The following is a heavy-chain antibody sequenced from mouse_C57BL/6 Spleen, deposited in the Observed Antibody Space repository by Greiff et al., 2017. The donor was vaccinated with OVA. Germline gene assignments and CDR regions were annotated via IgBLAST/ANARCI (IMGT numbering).Heavy chain of an antibody. Sequence: DVKLQESGAELVRPGASVKLSCTASGFNIKDYYMHWVKQRPEQGLEWIGRIDPEDGDTEYAPKFQGKATMTADTSSNTAYLQLSSLTSEDTAVYYCTTHYGNYEGYFDVWGTGTTVTVSS. CDR1: GFNIKDYY. J-gene: IGHJ1*03. V-gene: IGHV14-1*01. CDR3: TTHYGNYEGYFDV. CDR2: IDPEDGDT. D-gene: IGHD2-1*01.